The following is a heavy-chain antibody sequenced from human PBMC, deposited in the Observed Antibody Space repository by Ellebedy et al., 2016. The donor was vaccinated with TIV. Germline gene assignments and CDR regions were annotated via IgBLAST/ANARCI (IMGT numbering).Heavy chain of an antibody. J-gene: IGHJ6*02. CDR1: GVSVSNSAYY. D-gene: IGHD3-10*01. CDR3: SRVVQWSIVGRGPPRRGYGMDV. CDR2: MFDSGST. Sequence: MPSETLSLTCTVSGVSVSNSAYYWSWVRQPPGKGLECIGYMFDSGSTNYSPSLKSRVTISVDTSKNQFSLRLTSVTAADTAVYYCSRVVQWSIVGRGPPRRGYGMDVWGPGTTVIVSS. V-gene: IGHV4-61*08.